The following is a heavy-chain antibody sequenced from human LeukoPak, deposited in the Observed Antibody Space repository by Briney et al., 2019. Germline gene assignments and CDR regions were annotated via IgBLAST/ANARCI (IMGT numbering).Heavy chain of an antibody. CDR1: GGSISSSSYY. CDR2: IYYSGST. Sequence: SETLSLTCTVSGGSISSSSYYWGWIRQPPGKGLEWIGSIYYSGSTYYNPSLKSRVTISVDTSKNQFSLKLSSVTAADTAVYYCARVSSSWYEGYYYYMDVWGKGTTVTVSS. J-gene: IGHJ6*03. CDR3: ARVSSSWYEGYYYYMDV. V-gene: IGHV4-39*07. D-gene: IGHD6-13*01.